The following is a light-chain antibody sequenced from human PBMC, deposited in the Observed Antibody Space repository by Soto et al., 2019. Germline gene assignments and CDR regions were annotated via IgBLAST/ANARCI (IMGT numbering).Light chain of an antibody. CDR3: QQYNNWPTIT. J-gene: IGKJ5*01. CDR2: GAS. V-gene: IGKV3D-15*01. Sequence: EIVLTQSPATLSLSPGARAPLSCRASQSVTKYLAWYQQKPGQAPRLLIYGASTRATGIPARFSGSGSGTEFTLTISSLQSEDFAVYYCQQYNNWPTITFGQGTRLEIK. CDR1: QSVTKY.